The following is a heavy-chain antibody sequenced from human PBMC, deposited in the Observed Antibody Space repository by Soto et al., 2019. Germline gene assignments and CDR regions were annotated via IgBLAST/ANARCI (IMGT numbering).Heavy chain of an antibody. CDR3: ARDRGSYYKAWPRNAFDI. J-gene: IGHJ3*02. D-gene: IGHD1-26*01. V-gene: IGHV1-69*13. Sequence: SVKVSCKASGGTFSSYAISWVRQAPGQGLEWMGGIIPIFGTANYAQKFQGRVTITADESTSTTYMELSSLRSEDTAVYYCARDRGSYYKAWPRNAFDIWGQGTMVTVSS. CDR2: IIPIFGTA. CDR1: GGTFSSYA.